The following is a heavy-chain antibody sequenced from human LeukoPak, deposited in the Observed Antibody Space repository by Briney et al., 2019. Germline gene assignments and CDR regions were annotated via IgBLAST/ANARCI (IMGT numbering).Heavy chain of an antibody. CDR2: IRDSGET. J-gene: IGHJ4*02. D-gene: IGHD6-13*01. CDR1: GFSVSNYY. CDR3: ASASSHRIAAGGDY. Sequence: PGGSLRLSCAGSGFSVSNYYMNWVRQAPGKGLEWVSLIRDSGETFYADSVKGRFTISRDNAKNTLYLQMNSLRAEDTAVYYCASASSHRIAAGGDYWGQGTLVTVSS. V-gene: IGHV3-66*01.